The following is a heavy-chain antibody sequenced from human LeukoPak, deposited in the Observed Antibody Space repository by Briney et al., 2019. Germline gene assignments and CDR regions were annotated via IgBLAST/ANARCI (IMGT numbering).Heavy chain of an antibody. V-gene: IGHV4-38-2*02. Sequence: SETLSLTCTVSGYSISSGYYWGWIRQSPGKGLEWIGSIYHGGSTYYNPSLKSRVTTSLDTSKNQFSLKLTSVTAADTAVYYCARDKGDRQYNWFDPWGQGTLVTVSS. CDR1: GYSISSGYY. D-gene: IGHD3-22*01. CDR3: ARDKGDRQYNWFDP. J-gene: IGHJ5*02. CDR2: IYHGGST.